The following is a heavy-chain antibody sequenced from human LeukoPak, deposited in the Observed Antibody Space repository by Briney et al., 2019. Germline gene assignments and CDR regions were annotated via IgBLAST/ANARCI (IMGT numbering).Heavy chain of an antibody. D-gene: IGHD1-26*01. J-gene: IGHJ6*03. CDR2: IFHSAIT. CDR1: APSITSSYS. Sequence: SETLSLTCAVSAPSITSSYSWGWIRQPPGKGLEWIGNIFHSAITFYNPSLKSRLTLSVDTSKNQFSRSLRSVTAADTAVYYCARVFYSGAYNYYYYYMDVWGKGTTVTVSS. V-gene: IGHV4-38-2*01. CDR3: ARVFYSGAYNYYYYYMDV.